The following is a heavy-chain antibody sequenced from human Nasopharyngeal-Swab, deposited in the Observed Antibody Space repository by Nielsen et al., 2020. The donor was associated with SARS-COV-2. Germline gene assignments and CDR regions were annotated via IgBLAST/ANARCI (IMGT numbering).Heavy chain of an antibody. CDR3: ARDRRDVENQ. D-gene: IGHD5-24*01. CDR2: MYAGGDI. Sequence: GESLIISCAASWFDVSGNHMSLFRPAPGKGLELVSVMYAGGDIYYAHSVKGRFTISRDSSKNTLYLQMNSLRVEDTALYYCARDRRDVENQWGQGTLVTVSS. V-gene: IGHV3-53*01. J-gene: IGHJ4*02. CDR1: WFDVSGNH.